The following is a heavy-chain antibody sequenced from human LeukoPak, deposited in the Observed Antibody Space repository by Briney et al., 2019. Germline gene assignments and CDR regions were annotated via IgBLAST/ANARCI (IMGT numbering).Heavy chain of an antibody. D-gene: IGHD5-12*01. CDR1: VGSISSGCFL. CDR2: IQYSGTV. CDR3: ARDQRSGFFDY. Sequence: SQTLSLTCTVSVGSISSGCFLWGWIRQLPGKGLEWIGYIQYSGTVYYNPSLKSRVTISVDTSKNQFSLKLNSVTAADTAVYYCARDQRSGFFDYWGQGTLVTVSS. J-gene: IGHJ4*02. V-gene: IGHV4-31*03.